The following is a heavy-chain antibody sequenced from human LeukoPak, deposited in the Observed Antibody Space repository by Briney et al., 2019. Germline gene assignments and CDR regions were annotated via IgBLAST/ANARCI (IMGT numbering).Heavy chain of an antibody. Sequence: GGSLRLPCAASGFTFSSYAMSWVRQAPGKGLEWVSAISGSGGSTYYADSVKGRFTISRDNSKNTLYLQMNSLRAEDTAVYYCARSNYYDSSGLVGFDPWGQGTLVTVSS. J-gene: IGHJ5*02. CDR1: GFTFSSYA. CDR3: ARSNYYDSSGLVGFDP. CDR2: ISGSGGST. D-gene: IGHD3-22*01. V-gene: IGHV3-23*01.